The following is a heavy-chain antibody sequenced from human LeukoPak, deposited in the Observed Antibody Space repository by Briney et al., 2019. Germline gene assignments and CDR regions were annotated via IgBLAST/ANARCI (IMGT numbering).Heavy chain of an antibody. CDR2: ISWNSGSI. Sequence: GGSLRLSCAASGFTFDDYAMHWGRQAPGKGLGWVSGISWNSGSIGYADSVKGRFTISRDNAKNSLYLQMNSLRAEDTALYYCAKEGGAIAAAAFFDYWGQGTLVTVSS. J-gene: IGHJ4*02. V-gene: IGHV3-9*01. CDR1: GFTFDDYA. CDR3: AKEGGAIAAAAFFDY. D-gene: IGHD6-13*01.